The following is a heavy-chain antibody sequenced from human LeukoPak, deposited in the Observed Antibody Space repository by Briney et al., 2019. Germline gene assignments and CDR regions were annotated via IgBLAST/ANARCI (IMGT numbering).Heavy chain of an antibody. D-gene: IGHD3-16*01. Sequence: GGSLRLSCAASGFTFNSYSMNWVRQAPGKGLEWVSSISSSSSYIYYADSVKGRFTISRDNAKNSLYLQMNSLRAEDTAVYYCARRGPLWEGGFDYWGQGTLVTVSS. J-gene: IGHJ4*02. CDR2: ISSSSSYI. CDR1: GFTFNSYS. V-gene: IGHV3-21*01. CDR3: ARRGPLWEGGFDY.